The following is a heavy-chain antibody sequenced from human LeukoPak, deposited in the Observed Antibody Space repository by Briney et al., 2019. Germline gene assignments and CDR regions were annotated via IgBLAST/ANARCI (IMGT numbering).Heavy chain of an antibody. V-gene: IGHV3-7*03. D-gene: IGHD2-2*01. CDR2: TNQRGSEK. CDR1: GFIFSNYW. CDR3: ARLVVPPGNRGWYYEH. Sequence: GGSLRLSCAASGFIFSNYWMAWVRQGPGEGPEWVANTNQRGSEKYYVDSVRGRFTISRDNAKNSLDLQMNSLRVEDTAIYYCARLVVPPGNRGWYYEHWGQGTLVTVSS. J-gene: IGHJ4*02.